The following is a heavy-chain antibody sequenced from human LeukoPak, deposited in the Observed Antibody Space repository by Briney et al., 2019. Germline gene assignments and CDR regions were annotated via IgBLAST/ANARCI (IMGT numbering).Heavy chain of an antibody. J-gene: IGHJ4*02. CDR2: ISYDGSNK. CDR3: AKDLGWSYFDY. D-gene: IGHD6-19*01. CDR1: GFTFSSYA. V-gene: IGHV3-30*18. Sequence: GGSLRLSCAASGFTFSSYAMSWVRQAPGKGLEWVAVISYDGSNKYYADSVKGRFTISRDNSKNTLYLQMNSLRAEDTAVYYCAKDLGWSYFDYWGQGTLVTVSS.